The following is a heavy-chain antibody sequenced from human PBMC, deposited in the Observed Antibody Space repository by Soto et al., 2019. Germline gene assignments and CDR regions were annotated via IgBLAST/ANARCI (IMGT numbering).Heavy chain of an antibody. V-gene: IGHV3-23*01. CDR2: ISDSGGST. J-gene: IGHJ5*02. CDR1: AFSFSIYA. CDR3: AAVRDTSGWYWFDP. Sequence: GGSLRLSCAASAFSFSIYAMNWVRQAPGKGLKWVSSISDSGGSTSYADSVKGRFTISRDNSKNTLYLQMNSLTAEDTAVYFCAAVRDTSGWYWFDPWGQGTLVTVSS. D-gene: IGHD6-19*01.